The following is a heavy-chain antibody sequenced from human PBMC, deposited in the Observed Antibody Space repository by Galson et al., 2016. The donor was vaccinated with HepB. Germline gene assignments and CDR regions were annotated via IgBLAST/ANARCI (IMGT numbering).Heavy chain of an antibody. V-gene: IGHV3-30*04. J-gene: IGHJ6*02. CDR3: ARDRASGSGSYYPYFYYYGMDV. Sequence: SLRLSCAASGFTFSSYSMHWVRQAPGKGLEWLAFISYDGSNKYYADSVKGRLTIARDNSKNTLYLQMNSLRAEDTAIYYCARDRASGSGSYYPYFYYYGMDVWGQGTAVTVSS. CDR2: ISYDGSNK. CDR1: GFTFSSYS. D-gene: IGHD3-10*01.